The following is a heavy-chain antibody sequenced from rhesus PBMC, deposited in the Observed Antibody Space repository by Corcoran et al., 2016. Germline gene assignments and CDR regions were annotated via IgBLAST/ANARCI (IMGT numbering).Heavy chain of an antibody. CDR1: GTTFTRYH. CDR3: ARSYNFVDAPDY. Sequence: QVHLVQSGAEVKRPGPSVKVACKASGTTFTRYHMHWARQAHRPGLERMGWINPYHGNTKYAQKFQGRVTMTRDTSTSTAYMELSSLRSEDTAVYYCARSYNFVDAPDYWGQGVLVTVSS. CDR2: INPYHGNT. D-gene: IGHD3-3*01. J-gene: IGHJ4*01. V-gene: IGHV1S2*01.